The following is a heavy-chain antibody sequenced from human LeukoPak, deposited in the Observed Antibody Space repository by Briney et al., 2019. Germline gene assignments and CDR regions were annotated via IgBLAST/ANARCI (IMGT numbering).Heavy chain of an antibody. J-gene: IGHJ4*02. V-gene: IGHV4-61*02. CDR3: ARQKWAVVTAPYYFDY. D-gene: IGHD5-18*01. CDR1: GGSISSGSYY. CDR2: IYTSGST. Sequence: SQTLSLTCTVSGGSISSGSYYWSWIRQPAGKGLEWIGRIYTSGSTNYNPSLKSRVTISVDTSKNQFSLKLNSVTAADTAVYYCARQKWAVVTAPYYFDYWGQGTLVTVSS.